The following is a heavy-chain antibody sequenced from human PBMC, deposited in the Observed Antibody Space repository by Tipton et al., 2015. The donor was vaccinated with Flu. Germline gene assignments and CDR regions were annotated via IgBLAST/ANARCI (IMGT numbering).Heavy chain of an antibody. CDR2: IYPGDSDT. CDR3: ARWGGSSWYILDEGWFDP. V-gene: IGHV5-51*01. Sequence: QLVQSGAEVKKPGESLKISCKGSGYSFTSYWIGWVRQMPGKGLEWMGIIYPGDSDTRYSPSFQGQVTISADKSISTAYLQWSSLKASDTAVYYCARWGGSSWYILDEGWFDPWGQGTLVTVSS. D-gene: IGHD6-13*01. J-gene: IGHJ5*02. CDR1: GYSFTSYW.